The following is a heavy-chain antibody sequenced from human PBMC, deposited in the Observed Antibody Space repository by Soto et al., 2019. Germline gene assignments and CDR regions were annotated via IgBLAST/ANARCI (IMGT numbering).Heavy chain of an antibody. CDR2: IYYSGST. V-gene: IGHV4-59*01. CDR1: GGSISSYY. CDR3: ARGLGYCSSTSCYEGDYYYYMDV. J-gene: IGHJ6*03. Sequence: PSETLSLTCTVSGGSISSYYWSWIRQPPWKGLEWIGYIYYSGSTNYNPSLKSRVTISVDTSKNQFSLKLSSVTAADTAVYYCARGLGYCSSTSCYEGDYYYYMDVWGKGTTVTVSS. D-gene: IGHD2-2*01.